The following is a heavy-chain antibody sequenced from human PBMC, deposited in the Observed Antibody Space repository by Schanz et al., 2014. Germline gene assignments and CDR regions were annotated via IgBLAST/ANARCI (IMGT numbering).Heavy chain of an antibody. J-gene: IGHJ4*02. CDR1: GFSFSNYW. CDR2: IKQDGSEK. CDR3: ARDGDFDY. Sequence: EVQLVESGGGLVQPGESLRLSCAASGFSFSNYWMSWVRQAPGKGLEWVANIKQDGSEKYYVDSVKGRFTISRDNAKKSLYLRMNSLRAEDTAVYYCARDGDFDYGGQGTLVTVSS. V-gene: IGHV3-7*01.